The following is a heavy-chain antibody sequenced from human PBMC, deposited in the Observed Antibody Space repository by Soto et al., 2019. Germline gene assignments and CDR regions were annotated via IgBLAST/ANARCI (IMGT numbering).Heavy chain of an antibody. V-gene: IGHV3-15*07. CDR3: TSCRGYCTGLVAYDI. CDR1: EFTFANAF. D-gene: IGHD2-8*02. J-gene: IGHJ3*02. Sequence: DVQRVESGGGLIKPGGSLRLSCTASEFTFANAFKNWVRQAPGKGLEWIGRIRTKTYGEAVDYAAPVKGRFTISRDDSKDTKYLQMNSLKIEDTAVYYCTSCRGYCTGLVAYDIWGQGTMVTVSS. CDR2: IRTKTYGEAV.